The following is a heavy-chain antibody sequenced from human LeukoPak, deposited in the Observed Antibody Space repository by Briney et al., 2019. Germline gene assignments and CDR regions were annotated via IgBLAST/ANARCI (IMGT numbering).Heavy chain of an antibody. D-gene: IGHD3-3*02. V-gene: IGHV4-61*02. CDR2: IYTSGST. Sequence: SETLSLTCTVSGGSISSGSYYWSWIRQPAGKGLEWIGRIYTSGSTNYNPSLKSRVTISVDTSKNQFSLKLSSVTAADTAVYYCARAFYPGYYSYMAVWGKGTTVTVSS. J-gene: IGHJ6*03. CDR1: GGSISSGSYY. CDR3: ARAFYPGYYSYMAV.